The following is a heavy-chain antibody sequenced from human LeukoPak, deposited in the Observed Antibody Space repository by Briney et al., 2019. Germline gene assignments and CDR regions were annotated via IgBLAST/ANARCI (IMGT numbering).Heavy chain of an antibody. V-gene: IGHV1-46*01. CDR3: ARGTTMVRGVAAVDY. Sequence: ASVKVSCTASGYTFTSYYMHWVRQAPGQGLEWMGIINPSGGSTSYAQKFQGRVTMTRDTSTSTVYMELSSLRSEDTAVYYCARGTTMVRGVAAVDYWGQGTLVTVSS. CDR1: GYTFTSYY. D-gene: IGHD3-10*01. CDR2: INPSGGST. J-gene: IGHJ4*02.